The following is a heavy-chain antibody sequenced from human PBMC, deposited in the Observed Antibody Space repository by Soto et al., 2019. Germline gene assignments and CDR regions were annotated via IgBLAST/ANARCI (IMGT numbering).Heavy chain of an antibody. Sequence: SETLSLTCPVSGGSISSGAYYWSWIRQHSEKGLEWIGYMHYSGIAYYNPSLTTRVTISVDTSKNQFSLKLSSVTAADTAVYYCARYYFDNSGYSNWFDPWGRGTLVTVS. CDR3: ARYYFDNSGYSNWFDP. D-gene: IGHD3-22*01. J-gene: IGHJ5*02. CDR1: GGSISSGAYY. V-gene: IGHV4-31*03. CDR2: MHYSGIA.